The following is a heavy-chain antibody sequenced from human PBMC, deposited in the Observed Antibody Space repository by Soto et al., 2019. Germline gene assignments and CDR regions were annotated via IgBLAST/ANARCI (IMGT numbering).Heavy chain of an antibody. Sequence: GESLKISCKGSGYSFTSYWIGWVRQMPGKGLEWMGIIYPGDSDTRYSPSFQGQVTISADKSISTAYLQWSSLKASDTAMYYCATQIAEAGFASYYYYGMDVWGQGTTVTVSS. J-gene: IGHJ6*02. CDR3: ATQIAEAGFASYYYYGMDV. D-gene: IGHD6-13*01. CDR2: IYPGDSDT. V-gene: IGHV5-51*01. CDR1: GYSFTSYW.